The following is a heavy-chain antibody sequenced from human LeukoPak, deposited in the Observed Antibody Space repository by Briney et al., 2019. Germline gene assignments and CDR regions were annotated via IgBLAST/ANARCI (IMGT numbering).Heavy chain of an antibody. CDR1: GGSISSSSYY. CDR2: IYYSGST. J-gene: IGHJ4*02. Sequence: SETLSLTCTVSGGSISSSSYYWGWIRQPPGKGLEWIGSIYYSGSTYYNPSLKSRVTISVDTSKNQFSLKLSSVTAADTAVYYCARVWKGYSGNWFYFDYWGQGTRVTVSS. CDR3: ARVWKGYSGNWFYFDY. D-gene: IGHD1-1*01. V-gene: IGHV4-39*07.